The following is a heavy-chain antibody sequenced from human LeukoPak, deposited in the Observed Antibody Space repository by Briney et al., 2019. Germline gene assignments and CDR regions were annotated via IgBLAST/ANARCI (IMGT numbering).Heavy chain of an antibody. CDR3: ARGLGDFDWLPIDNWFDP. D-gene: IGHD3-9*01. CDR1: GGSFSDYY. V-gene: IGHV4-34*01. Sequence: PSETLSLTCAVYGGSFSDYYWSWIRQPPGKGLEWIGEINHSGSTNYNPSLKSRVTISVDTPKNQFSLKLSSVTAADTAVYYCARGLGDFDWLPIDNWFDPWGQGTLVTVSS. CDR2: INHSGST. J-gene: IGHJ5*02.